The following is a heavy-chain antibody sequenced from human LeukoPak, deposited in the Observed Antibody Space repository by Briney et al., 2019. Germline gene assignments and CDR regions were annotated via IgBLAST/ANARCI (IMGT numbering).Heavy chain of an antibody. CDR1: GYTFTSYG. CDR3: ARGEGYCSGGSCLLFDY. Sequence: GASVKVSCKASGYTFTSYGISWVRQAPGQGLEWMGWISAYNGNTNCAQKLQGRVTMTTDTSTSTAYMELRSLRSDDTAVYYCARGEGYCSGGSCLLFDYWGQGTLVTVSS. CDR2: ISAYNGNT. J-gene: IGHJ4*02. D-gene: IGHD2-15*01. V-gene: IGHV1-18*01.